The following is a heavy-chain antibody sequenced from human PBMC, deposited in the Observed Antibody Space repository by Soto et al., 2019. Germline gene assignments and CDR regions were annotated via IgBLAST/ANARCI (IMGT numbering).Heavy chain of an antibody. CDR3: ARDKGRSPLDY. D-gene: IGHD2-15*01. Sequence: GGSLRLSCAASGFTFSSYSMNWVRQAPGKGLEWVSYISSSSSTIYYADSVKGRFTISRDNAKNSLHLQMNSLRAEDTAVYYCARDKGRSPLDYWGQGTLVTVPQ. CDR2: ISSSSSTI. CDR1: GFTFSSYS. V-gene: IGHV3-48*01. J-gene: IGHJ4*02.